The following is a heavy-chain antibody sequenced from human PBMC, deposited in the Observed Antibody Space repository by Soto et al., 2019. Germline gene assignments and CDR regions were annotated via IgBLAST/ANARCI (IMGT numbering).Heavy chain of an antibody. CDR3: AKNPPIAVVIPNFDY. CDR1: GFTFSSYA. D-gene: IGHD6-19*01. J-gene: IGHJ4*02. CDR2: ISGSGGST. V-gene: IGHV3-23*01. Sequence: SEGSLRLSCAASGFTFSSYAMSWVRQAPGKGLEWVSAISGSGGSTYYADSVKGRFTISSDNSKNTLYLQMNSLRAEDTAVYYCAKNPPIAVVIPNFDYWGQGTLVTVSS.